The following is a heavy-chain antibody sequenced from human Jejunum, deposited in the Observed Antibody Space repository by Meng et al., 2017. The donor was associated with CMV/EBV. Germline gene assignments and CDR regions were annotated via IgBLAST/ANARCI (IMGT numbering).Heavy chain of an antibody. CDR3: AKDAGSFLDYYFDF. Sequence: EYTFTDYYVHWVRQAPGQGLEWLGYLNPYTGDTNYAQKFQGRVSMTRDTPTNTAYMELTRLRSDDTALHYCAKDAGSFLDYYFDFWGQGTLVTVSS. CDR2: LNPYTGDT. J-gene: IGHJ4*02. CDR1: EYTFTDYY. D-gene: IGHD3-10*01. V-gene: IGHV1-2*02.